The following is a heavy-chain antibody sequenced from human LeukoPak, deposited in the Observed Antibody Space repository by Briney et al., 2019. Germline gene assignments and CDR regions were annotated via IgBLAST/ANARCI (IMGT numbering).Heavy chain of an antibody. CDR3: ARHEGSGSYYSY. V-gene: IGHV5-51*01. Sequence: GESLKISCKGSGYSFTTYWTAWVRQMPGRGLERMGIISPDDSEIRYSPSFRGQVTISADKSTSTAYLQWSRLKASDTAIYYCARHEGSGSYYSYWGQGTLVTVSS. J-gene: IGHJ4*02. D-gene: IGHD1-26*01. CDR2: ISPDDSEI. CDR1: GYSFTTYW.